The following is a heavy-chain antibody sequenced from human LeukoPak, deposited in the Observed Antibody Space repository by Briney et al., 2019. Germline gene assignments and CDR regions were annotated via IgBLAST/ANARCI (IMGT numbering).Heavy chain of an antibody. V-gene: IGHV3-20*04. Sequence: PGGSLRLSCAASGFTFDDYGMSWVRQAPGKGLEWVSAINWNDGSTGYADSVKGRFTISRDNARTSLYLQMNSLRAEDTALYYCAREDCSGGSCYPNWYFDLWGRGTLVTVSS. CDR3: AREDCSGGSCYPNWYFDL. CDR2: INWNDGST. CDR1: GFTFDDYG. D-gene: IGHD2-15*01. J-gene: IGHJ2*01.